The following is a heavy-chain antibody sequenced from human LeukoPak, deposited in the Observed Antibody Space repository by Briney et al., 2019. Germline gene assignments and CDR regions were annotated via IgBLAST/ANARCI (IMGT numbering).Heavy chain of an antibody. J-gene: IGHJ5*02. CDR1: GYTFTASY. V-gene: IGHV1-2*02. CDR2: INPDSGGR. CDR3: ARDVGGGWRNNYVDP. D-gene: IGHD6-19*01. Sequence: ASVKVSCKASGYTFTASYMHWVRQAPGQGLESMGWINPDSGGRDYAEKFRDRVTMTSDTSSSTAYMELSRLRSDDTAIYYCARDVGGGWRNNYVDPRGQGTLVTVSS.